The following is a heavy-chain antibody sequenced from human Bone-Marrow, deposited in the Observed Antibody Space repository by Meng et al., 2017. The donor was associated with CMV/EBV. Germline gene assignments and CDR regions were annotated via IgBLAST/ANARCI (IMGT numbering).Heavy chain of an antibody. V-gene: IGHV3-7*01. J-gene: IGHJ4*02. CDR2: IKEDGSEK. D-gene: IGHD3-3*01. CDR1: GFTFSSDW. CDR3: ARDPIFAVVIPFAPTDS. Sequence: GGSLRLSCAASGFTFSSDWMSWVRQAPGKGLEWVANIKEDGSEKYYVSSVKGRFTISRDNAKNSLYLQMNSLRDEDTAVYYCARDPIFAVVIPFAPTDSWGQETLVTVSS.